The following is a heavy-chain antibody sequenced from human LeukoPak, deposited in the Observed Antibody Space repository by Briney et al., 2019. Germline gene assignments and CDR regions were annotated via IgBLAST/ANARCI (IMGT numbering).Heavy chain of an antibody. CDR2: ISSSGSTI. CDR3: AREQGDSGYSYGSYYFDY. J-gene: IGHJ4*02. D-gene: IGHD5-18*01. Sequence: GGSLRLSCAASGFTFSSYSMNWVRQAPGKGLEWVSYISSSGSTIYYADSVKGRFTISRDNAKNSLYLQMNSLRAEDTAVYYCAREQGDSGYSYGSYYFDYWGQGTLVTVSS. CDR1: GFTFSSYS. V-gene: IGHV3-48*04.